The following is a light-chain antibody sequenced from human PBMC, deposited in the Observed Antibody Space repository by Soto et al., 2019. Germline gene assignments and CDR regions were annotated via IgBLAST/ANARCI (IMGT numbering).Light chain of an antibody. Sequence: QMTQSPSTLSAFIGDRVTITCRANESISTWLAWYQQKPGKAPKLLIYTVSTLESGVPSRFSGSGSGTDCTLTISSLHPDDLGTYYCQQYNSWLSFGGGTKVEIK. CDR1: ESISTW. CDR3: QQYNSWLS. CDR2: TVS. J-gene: IGKJ4*01. V-gene: IGKV1-5*03.